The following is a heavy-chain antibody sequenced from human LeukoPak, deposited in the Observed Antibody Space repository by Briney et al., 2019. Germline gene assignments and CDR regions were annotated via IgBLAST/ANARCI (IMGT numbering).Heavy chain of an antibody. Sequence: SVKVSCKASGGTFSSYAISWVRQAPGQGLEWMGGIIPIFGTANYAQKFQGRVTITADESTSTAYMELSSLRSEDTAVYYCARVLGRNYGSGSYIGIDVWGQGTSVTVSS. CDR3: ARVLGRNYGSGSYIGIDV. D-gene: IGHD3-10*01. CDR1: GGTFSSYA. J-gene: IGHJ6*02. CDR2: IIPIFGTA. V-gene: IGHV1-69*13.